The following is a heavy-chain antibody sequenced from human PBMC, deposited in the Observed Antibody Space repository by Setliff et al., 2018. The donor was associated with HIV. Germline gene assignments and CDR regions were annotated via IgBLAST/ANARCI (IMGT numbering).Heavy chain of an antibody. CDR3: AGYTSGWYAPY. J-gene: IGHJ4*02. D-gene: IGHD6-19*01. CDR2: IYYSGGT. CDR1: GGPINSYY. Sequence: PSETLSLTCSVSGGPINSYYWSWIRQPPGKGLEWVGYIYYSGGTTYNPSLKSRVTISVDTSKNQFSLKLTSVTVADTAVYYCAGYTSGWYAPYWGQGTLVTVSS. V-gene: IGHV4-59*01.